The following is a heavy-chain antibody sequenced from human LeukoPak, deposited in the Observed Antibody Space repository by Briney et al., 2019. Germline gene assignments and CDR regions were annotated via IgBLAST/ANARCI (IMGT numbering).Heavy chain of an antibody. CDR1: GGSMSSYY. CDR3: ARHRSGIASALDS. D-gene: IGHD6-13*01. V-gene: IGHV4-59*08. CDR2: IYQSGST. Sequence: SETLSLTYTVSGGSMSSYYWSWIRQAPGKCREWTGFIYQSGSTNYNPPIKSRITISVDTSKNQFSLKLSSVTAADTAVYFCARHRSGIASALDSWGQGTLVSVSS. J-gene: IGHJ4*02.